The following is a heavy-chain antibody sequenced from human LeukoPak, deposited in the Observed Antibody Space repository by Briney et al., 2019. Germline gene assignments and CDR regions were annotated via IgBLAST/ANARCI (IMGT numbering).Heavy chain of an antibody. CDR2: IKQDGSEK. V-gene: IGHV3-7*01. Sequence: GGSLRLSCAASGFTFSSYWMSWARQAPGKGLEWVANIKQDGSEKYYVDSVKGRFTISRDNAKNSLYLQMNSLRAEDTAVYYCARENGDYDYYYYYMDVWGKGTTVTVSS. J-gene: IGHJ6*03. CDR3: ARENGDYDYYYYYMDV. CDR1: GFTFSSYW. D-gene: IGHD4-17*01.